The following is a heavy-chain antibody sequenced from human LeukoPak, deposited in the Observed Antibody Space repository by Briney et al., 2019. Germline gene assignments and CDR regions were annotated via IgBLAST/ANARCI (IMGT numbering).Heavy chain of an antibody. CDR2: IYYSGST. Sequence: SETLSLTCTVSGGSVSSDYWSWIRQPPGKGLEWIGYIYYSGSTNYNPSLKSRVTISVDTSKNQFSLKLSSVTAADTAVYYCARGHNGSSGYYYVGAFDIWGQGTMVTVSS. D-gene: IGHD3-22*01. CDR1: GGSVSSDY. V-gene: IGHV4-59*02. J-gene: IGHJ3*02. CDR3: ARGHNGSSGYYYVGAFDI.